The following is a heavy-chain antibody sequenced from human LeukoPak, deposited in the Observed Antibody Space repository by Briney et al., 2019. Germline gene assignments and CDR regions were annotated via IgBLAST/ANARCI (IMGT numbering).Heavy chain of an antibody. CDR3: AREGLAVVTPGAFDI. D-gene: IGHD4-23*01. J-gene: IGHJ3*02. CDR2: IIPIFGTA. CDR1: GGTFSSYA. V-gene: IGHV1-69*05. Sequence: SVKASCKASGGTFSSYAISWVRQAPGQGLEWMGGIIPIFGTANYAQKFQGRVTITTDESTSTAYMELSSLRSEDTAVYYCAREGLAVVTPGAFDIWGQGTMVTVSS.